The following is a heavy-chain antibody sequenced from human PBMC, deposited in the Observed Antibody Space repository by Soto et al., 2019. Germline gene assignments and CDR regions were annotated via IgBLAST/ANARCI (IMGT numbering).Heavy chain of an antibody. CDR1: GFTFSSYW. D-gene: IGHD3-10*01. CDR3: AGEGYYYGSGDY. Sequence: EVQVVESGGGLVQPGGSLRLSCAASGFTFSSYWMSWVRQAPGKGLEWVDNIKEDGSEKNYVDSVKGQFTISRDNAKNSQYLQMNRLRAEDTAVYYCAGEGYYYGSGDYWGQGTLVTVSS. CDR2: IKEDGSEK. V-gene: IGHV3-7*01. J-gene: IGHJ4*02.